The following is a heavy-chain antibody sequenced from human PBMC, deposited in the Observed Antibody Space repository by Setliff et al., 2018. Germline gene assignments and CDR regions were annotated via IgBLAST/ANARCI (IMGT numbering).Heavy chain of an antibody. Sequence: SETLSLTCTVSGGSISSSSYYWGWIRQPPGKGLEWIGSIYYSGSTYYNPSLKSRVTISVDTSKNQFSLKLSSVTAADTAEYYCARAEYYYGSGSFHPYYMDVWGQGTTVTVSS. D-gene: IGHD3-10*01. V-gene: IGHV4-39*07. CDR3: ARAEYYYGSGSFHPYYMDV. CDR2: IYYSGST. CDR1: GGSISSSSYY. J-gene: IGHJ6*03.